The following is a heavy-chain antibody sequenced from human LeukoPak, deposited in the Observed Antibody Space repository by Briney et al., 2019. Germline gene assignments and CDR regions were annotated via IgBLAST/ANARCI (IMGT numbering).Heavy chain of an antibody. J-gene: IGHJ3*02. D-gene: IGHD3-9*01. CDR1: GGSISSGSYY. CDR3: ARGNYDILTGNDAFDI. CDR2: IYTSGST. V-gene: IGHV4-61*02. Sequence: SQTLSLTCTVSGGSISSGSYYWSWIRQPAGKGLEWIGRIYTSGSTYYNPSLKSRVTISVDRSKNQFSLKLSSVTAADTAVYYCARGNYDILTGNDAFDIWGQGTMVTVSS.